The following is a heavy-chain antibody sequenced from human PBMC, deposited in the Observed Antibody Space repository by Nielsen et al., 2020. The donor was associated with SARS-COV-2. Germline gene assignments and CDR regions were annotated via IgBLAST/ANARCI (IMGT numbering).Heavy chain of an antibody. Sequence: SVKGRFTISRDNSKNSLYLQMSSLRNEDTALYYCAKGVSSSGWYYFDYWGQGALVTVSS. D-gene: IGHD6-19*01. J-gene: IGHJ4*02. CDR3: AKGVSSSGWYYFDY. V-gene: IGHV3-43*01.